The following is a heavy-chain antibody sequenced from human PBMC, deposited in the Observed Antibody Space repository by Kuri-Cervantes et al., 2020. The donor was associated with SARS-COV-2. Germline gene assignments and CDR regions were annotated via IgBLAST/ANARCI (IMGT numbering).Heavy chain of an antibody. V-gene: IGHV1-18*04. CDR2: ISAYNGNT. CDR1: GYTFTSYG. CDR3: ARDTGGDYGYWYFDL. J-gene: IGHJ2*01. Sequence: ASVKVSCKASGYTFTSYGISWVRQAPGQGLEWMGWISAYNGNTNYAQKLQGRGTMTTDTSTSTAYMELRSLRSDDTAVYYCARDTGGDYGYWYFDLWGRGTLVTAPQ. D-gene: IGHD4-17*01.